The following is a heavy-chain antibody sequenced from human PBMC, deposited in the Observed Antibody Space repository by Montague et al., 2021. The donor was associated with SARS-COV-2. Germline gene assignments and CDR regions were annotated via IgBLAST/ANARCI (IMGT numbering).Heavy chain of an antibody. J-gene: IGHJ3*02. CDR2: TYYRSKWYH. D-gene: IGHD2-15*01. CDR1: GDSVSSNTAT. Sequence: CAISGDSVSSNTATWNWIRQVPSRGLEWLGRTYYRSKWYHDYAISLKSRITINPDTSKNQFSLQLSSVAPEDTAVFYCARTTTRMLYPENAFDIWGQGTMVTVSS. CDR3: ARTTTRMLYPENAFDI. V-gene: IGHV6-1*01.